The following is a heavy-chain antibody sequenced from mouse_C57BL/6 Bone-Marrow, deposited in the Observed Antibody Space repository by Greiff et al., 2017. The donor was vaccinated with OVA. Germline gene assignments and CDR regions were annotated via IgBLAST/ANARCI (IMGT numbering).Heavy chain of an antibody. CDR3: AKRLWLRRRHYFAY. D-gene: IGHD2-2*01. CDR1: GYTFTDYN. CDR2: INPNNGGT. Sequence: EVQLQQSGPELVKPGASVKMSCKASGYTFTDYNMHWVKQSHGKSLEWIGYINPNNGGTSYNQKFKGKATLTVNKSSSTAYMELRSLTSEDSAVYYCAKRLWLRRRHYFAYWGQGTTLTVSS. J-gene: IGHJ2*01. V-gene: IGHV1-22*01.